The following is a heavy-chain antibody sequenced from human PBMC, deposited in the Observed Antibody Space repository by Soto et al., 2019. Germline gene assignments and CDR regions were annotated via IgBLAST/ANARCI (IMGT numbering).Heavy chain of an antibody. D-gene: IGHD3-3*01. V-gene: IGHV4-59*01. CDR2: IYYSGST. Sequence: SETLSLTCTVSGGSISSYYWSWIRQPPGKGLEWIGYIYYSGSTNYNPSLKSRVTLSVDTSKNQFSLKLSSVTAADTAVYYCARGARWTRMDVWGKGITVTVSS. J-gene: IGHJ6*04. CDR1: GGSISSYY. CDR3: ARGARWTRMDV.